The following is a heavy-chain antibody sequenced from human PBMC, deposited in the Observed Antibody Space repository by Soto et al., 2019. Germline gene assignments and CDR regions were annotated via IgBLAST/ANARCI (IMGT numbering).Heavy chain of an antibody. D-gene: IGHD5-18*01. Sequence: QVQLVQSGAEVKKPGSSVKVSCKASGGTFSSYAISWVRQAPGQGLEWMGGIIPIFGTANYAQKFQVRVTITADESTSTAYMELSSLRSEDTGVYYCARSIRGYSYGPVTYFDYWGQGNLVTVSS. CDR3: ARSIRGYSYGPVTYFDY. CDR2: IIPIFGTA. V-gene: IGHV1-69*01. J-gene: IGHJ4*02. CDR1: GGTFSSYA.